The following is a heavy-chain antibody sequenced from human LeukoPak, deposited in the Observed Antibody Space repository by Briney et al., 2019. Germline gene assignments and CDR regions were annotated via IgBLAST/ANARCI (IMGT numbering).Heavy chain of an antibody. CDR3: ASIVATIAY. V-gene: IGHV4-34*01. J-gene: IGHJ4*02. CDR1: GGSFSGYY. Sequence: PSETLSLTCAVYGGSFSGYYWSWIRQPPGKGLEWIGEINHSGSTNYNPSLKSRVTISVDTSKNQFSLKLSSVTAADTAVYYCASIVATIAYWGQGTLVAVSS. D-gene: IGHD5-12*01. CDR2: INHSGST.